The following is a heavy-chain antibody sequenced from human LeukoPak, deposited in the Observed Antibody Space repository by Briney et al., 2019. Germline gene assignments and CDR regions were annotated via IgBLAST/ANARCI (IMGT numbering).Heavy chain of an antibody. D-gene: IGHD2-15*01. CDR3: ARDPLGDIVVVVAGHFDY. CDR1: GFTFSSYA. CDR2: ISYDGSNK. Sequence: GRSLRLSCAASGFTFSSYAMHWVRQAPGKGLEWVAVISYDGSNKYYADSVKGRFTISRDNSKNTLYLQMNSLRAEDTAVYYCARDPLGDIVVVVAGHFDYWGQGTLVTVSS. V-gene: IGHV3-30*04. J-gene: IGHJ4*02.